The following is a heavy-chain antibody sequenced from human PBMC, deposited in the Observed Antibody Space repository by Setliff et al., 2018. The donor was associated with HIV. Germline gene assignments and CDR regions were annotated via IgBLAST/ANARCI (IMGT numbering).Heavy chain of an antibody. Sequence: GGSLRLSCTASGFIFSSYWMSWVRQAPGKGLEWVANIKDDGSDENYADSVRGRFTISRDNAKNSLYLHMNSLRAEDTAVYYCARAQDVWGSYRYTNYYYYMDVWGKGTTVTVSS. J-gene: IGHJ6*03. CDR1: GFIFSSYW. CDR3: ARAQDVWGSYRYTNYYYYMDV. V-gene: IGHV3-7*01. CDR2: IKDDGSDE. D-gene: IGHD3-16*02.